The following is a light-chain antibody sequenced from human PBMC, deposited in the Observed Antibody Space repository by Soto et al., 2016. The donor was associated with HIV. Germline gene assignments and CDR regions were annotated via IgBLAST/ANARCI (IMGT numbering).Light chain of an antibody. J-gene: IGKJ1*01. CDR3: QQYKSYAT. V-gene: IGKV1-16*02. CDR2: AAS. Sequence: DIQMTQSPSSLSASVGDRVTITCRASQSISSYLNWYQQKPGKAPKSLIYAASSLKSGVPSKFSGSGSETDFTLTISSLQPEDSATYYCQQYKSYATFGLGTKVEIK. CDR1: QSISSY.